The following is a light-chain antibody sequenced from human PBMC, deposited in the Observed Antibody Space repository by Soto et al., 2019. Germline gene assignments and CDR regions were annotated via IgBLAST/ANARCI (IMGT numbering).Light chain of an antibody. CDR2: DNK. V-gene: IGLV1-51*01. J-gene: IGLJ2*01. Sequence: QSALTQPPSVSAAPGQKVTISCSGSGSNIGNNYVSWYQQLPGTAPKLLIYDNKKRPSGIPDRFSGSKSITSATLDITGLQTGDEADYYCGTWDNSLSAVIFGGGTKLTVL. CDR3: GTWDNSLSAVI. CDR1: GSNIGNNY.